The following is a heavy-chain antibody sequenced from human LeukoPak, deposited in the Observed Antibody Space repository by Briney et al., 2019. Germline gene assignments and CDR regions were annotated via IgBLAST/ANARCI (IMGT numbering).Heavy chain of an antibody. J-gene: IGHJ4*02. D-gene: IGHD3-22*01. CDR2: IYSGGRT. V-gene: IGHV3-66*01. Sequence: GGSLRLSCAASGFTVSSNYMSWVRQAPGRGLEWVSVIYSGGRTYYADSVKGRFIISRDNSKNMVYLQMNNLRAEDTALYYCARGDRAASGYDSWGQGTLVTVSS. CDR1: GFTVSSNY. CDR3: ARGDRAASGYDS.